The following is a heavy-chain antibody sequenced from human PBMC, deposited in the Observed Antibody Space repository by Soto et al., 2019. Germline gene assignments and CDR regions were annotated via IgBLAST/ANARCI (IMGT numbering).Heavy chain of an antibody. V-gene: IGHV1-69*01. CDR2: IIPIFGTA. J-gene: IGHJ6*02. CDR1: GGTFSSYA. D-gene: IGHD6-13*01. CDR3: ARGKKQLVQLWPTRGDDYYYYYGMDV. Sequence: QVQLVQSGAEVKKPGSSVKVSCKASGGTFSSYAISWVRQAPGQGLEWMGGIIPIFGTASYAQKFQGRVTITADESTSTAYMELSSLRSEDTAVYYCARGKKQLVQLWPTRGDDYYYYYGMDVWGQGTTVTVSS.